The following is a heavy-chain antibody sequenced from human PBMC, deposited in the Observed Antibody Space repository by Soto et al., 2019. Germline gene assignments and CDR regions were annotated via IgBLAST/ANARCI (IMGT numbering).Heavy chain of an antibody. CDR3: ARVPDR. V-gene: IGHV4-30-2*01. Sequence: TLSLTCAVSGGSISSGGYSWSWIRQPPGKGLEWIGYIYHSGSTYYNPSLKSRVTISVDRSKNQFSLKLSSVTAADTAVYYCARVPDRWGQGTLVTAPQ. D-gene: IGHD2-2*01. CDR1: GGSISSGGYS. J-gene: IGHJ5*02. CDR2: IYHSGST.